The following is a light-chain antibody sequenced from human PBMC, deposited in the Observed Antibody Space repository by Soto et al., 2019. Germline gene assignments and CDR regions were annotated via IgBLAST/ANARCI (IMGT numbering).Light chain of an antibody. CDR2: GAS. Sequence: TVLTQSPGTLSLSPRGRATLXCRASQSVSSSYLAWYQQKPGQAPRLLIYGASSRATGIPDRFSGSGSGTDFTLTISRLEPEDFAVYYCQQYGSSRTFGQGTKVDI. V-gene: IGKV3-20*01. J-gene: IGKJ1*01. CDR1: QSVSSSY. CDR3: QQYGSSRT.